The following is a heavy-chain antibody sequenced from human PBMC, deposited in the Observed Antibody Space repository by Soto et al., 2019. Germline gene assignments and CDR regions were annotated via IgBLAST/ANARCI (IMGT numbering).Heavy chain of an antibody. Sequence: GGSLRLSCAASGFTFSSYAMSWVRQAPGKGLEWVSAISGSGGSTYYADSVKGRFTISRDNSKNTLYLQMNSLRAEDTAVYYCAKEGYCSGGSCYVYYYYYMDVWGKGTTVTVSS. CDR1: GFTFSSYA. V-gene: IGHV3-23*01. CDR3: AKEGYCSGGSCYVYYYYYMDV. CDR2: ISGSGGST. J-gene: IGHJ6*03. D-gene: IGHD2-15*01.